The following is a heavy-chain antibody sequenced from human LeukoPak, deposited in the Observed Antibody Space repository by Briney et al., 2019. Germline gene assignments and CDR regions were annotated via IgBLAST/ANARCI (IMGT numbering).Heavy chain of an antibody. D-gene: IGHD1-26*01. J-gene: IGHJ3*02. CDR1: GGTFSSYA. V-gene: IGHV1-69*04. CDR3: ARDWDLVGATSADAFDI. CDR2: SIPILGIA. Sequence: GASVKVSCKASGGTFSSYAISWVRQAPGQGLEWMGRSIPILGIANYAQKFQGRVTITADKSTSTAYMELSSLRSEDTAVYYCARDWDLVGATSADAFDIWGQGTMVTFSS.